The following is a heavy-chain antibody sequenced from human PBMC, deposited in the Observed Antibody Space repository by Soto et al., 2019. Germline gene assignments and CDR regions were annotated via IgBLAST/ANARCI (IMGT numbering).Heavy chain of an antibody. D-gene: IGHD6-13*01. CDR1: GFTFSSYS. Sequence: EVQLVESGGGLVKPGGYLRLSCAASGFTFSSYSMTWVRQAPGKGLEWVSSISSSSSYIYYADSVKGRFTISRDNAKNSLYLQMNSLRAEDTAVYYCARVQLVQGGFDYWGQRTLVTVSS. J-gene: IGHJ4*02. CDR3: ARVQLVQGGFDY. V-gene: IGHV3-21*01. CDR2: ISSSSSYI.